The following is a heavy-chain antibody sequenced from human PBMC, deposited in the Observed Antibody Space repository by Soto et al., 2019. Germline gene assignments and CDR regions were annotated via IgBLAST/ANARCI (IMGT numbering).Heavy chain of an antibody. CDR2: IGESGTPT. V-gene: IGHV3-23*01. CDR1: GLPLSSNA. CDR3: ARYIPGVRYYGMDV. Sequence: EVQLLESGGGLVQPGGSLSLPCAASGLPLSSNAMNWVRQAPGKGLEWVSLIGESGTPTYYADSVKGRFTISRDNSGNTLFLEMYSLRAEDTAVYYCARYIPGVRYYGMDVWGQGTTVTVSS. D-gene: IGHD2-2*01. J-gene: IGHJ6*02.